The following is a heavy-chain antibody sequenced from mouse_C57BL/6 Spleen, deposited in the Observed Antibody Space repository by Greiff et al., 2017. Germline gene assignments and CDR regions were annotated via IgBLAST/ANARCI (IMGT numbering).Heavy chain of an antibody. J-gene: IGHJ2*01. CDR3: ARETTVVDYYFDC. V-gene: IGHV5-4*01. CDR2: ISDGGSYT. Sequence: EVQLVESGGGLVKPGGSLKLSCAASGFTFSSYAMSWVRQTPEKRLEWVATISDGGSYTYYPDNVKGRFTISRDNAKNNLYLQMSHLKSEDTAMYYGARETTVVDYYFDCWGQGTTLTVAS. D-gene: IGHD1-1*01. CDR1: GFTFSSYA.